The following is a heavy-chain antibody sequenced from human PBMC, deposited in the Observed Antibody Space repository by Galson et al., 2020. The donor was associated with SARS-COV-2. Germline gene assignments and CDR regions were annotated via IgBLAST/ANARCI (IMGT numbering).Heavy chain of an antibody. CDR2: IRNKANGQTT. CDR1: GFTFSDYY. CDR3: VRAIIGTARSKCL. V-gene: IGHV3-72*01. J-gene: IGHJ4*02. Sequence: GGSLRLSCAASGFTFSDYYMDWVRQAPGKGLEWVGRIRNKANGQTTEYAASVKGRFTISRDDSLTSLDLQMNSLKTDDTAVYYCVRAIIGTARSKCLWGQGTLVTVAS. D-gene: IGHD2-21*02.